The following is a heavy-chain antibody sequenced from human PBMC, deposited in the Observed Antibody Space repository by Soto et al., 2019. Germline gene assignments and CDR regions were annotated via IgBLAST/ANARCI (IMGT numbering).Heavy chain of an antibody. CDR2: ISTTAAST. CDR3: ATTIYCTRTTCSYNFDY. CDR1: GFTFNNYA. V-gene: IGHV3-23*05. D-gene: IGHD2-2*01. Sequence: GGSLRLSCAASGFTFNNYAMSWVRQAPGKGLEWVSTISTTAASTFYADSVRGRFTISRDNSKNTLYLQMNSLRAEDTAVYYCATTIYCTRTTCSYNFDYWGQGTLVTVSS. J-gene: IGHJ4*02.